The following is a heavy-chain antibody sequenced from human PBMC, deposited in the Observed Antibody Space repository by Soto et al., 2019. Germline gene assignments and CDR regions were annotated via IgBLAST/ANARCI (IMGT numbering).Heavy chain of an antibody. D-gene: IGHD3-22*01. CDR1: GFTFSSYG. Sequence: GGSLRLSCAASGFTFSSYGMHWVRQAPGKGLEWVAVISYDGSNKYYADSVKGRFTISRDNSKNTLYLQMNSLRAEDTAVYYCARSVVAPGAFDIWGQGTMVTVSS. J-gene: IGHJ3*02. CDR3: ARSVVAPGAFDI. CDR2: ISYDGSNK. V-gene: IGHV3-30*03.